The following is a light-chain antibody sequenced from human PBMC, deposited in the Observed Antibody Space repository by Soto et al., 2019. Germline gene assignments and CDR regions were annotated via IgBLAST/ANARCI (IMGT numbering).Light chain of an antibody. CDR3: QQANSFPFT. Sequence: DIPMTQSPSSVSASIGDRVTITCRASQIIGTWLAWYQQKPGMAPTLLIYGASDLQSGVPSRFSGGGAGSDFTLTITSPQAEDSATYYCQQANSFPFTFGPGTKVEIK. CDR1: QIIGTW. V-gene: IGKV1-12*02. J-gene: IGKJ3*01. CDR2: GAS.